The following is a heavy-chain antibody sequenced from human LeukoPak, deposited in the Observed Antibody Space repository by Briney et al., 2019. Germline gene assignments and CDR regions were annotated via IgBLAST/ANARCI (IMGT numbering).Heavy chain of an antibody. V-gene: IGHV3-66*01. J-gene: IGHJ4*02. CDR2: IYSGGST. Sequence: GGSLRLSCAASGFTVSSNYMSWVRQAPGKGLEWVSVIYSGGSTYYADSVRGRFTISRDNSKNTLYLQLNSLKAEDTAVYYCARDPDGYRQGHHFDYWGQGTLVTVSS. CDR1: GFTVSSNY. D-gene: IGHD5-18*01. CDR3: ARDPDGYRQGHHFDY.